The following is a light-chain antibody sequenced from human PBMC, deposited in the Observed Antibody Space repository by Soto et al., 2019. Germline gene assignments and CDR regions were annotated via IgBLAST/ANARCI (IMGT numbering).Light chain of an antibody. V-gene: IGKV3-11*01. J-gene: IGKJ4*01. Sequence: EIVLTQSPATLSLSPGERATLSCRASQSVSSYLAWYQQKPGQAPRLLIYDASNRATGIPARFSGSGSGTDFTLTISSLDPEDFAVYYCQQRSNWPPVTFGGGTKVEIK. CDR1: QSVSSY. CDR3: QQRSNWPPVT. CDR2: DAS.